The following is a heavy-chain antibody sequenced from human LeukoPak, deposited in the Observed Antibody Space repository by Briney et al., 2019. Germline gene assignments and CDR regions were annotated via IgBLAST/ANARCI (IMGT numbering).Heavy chain of an antibody. CDR1: GGSISSYY. CDR3: ARERGEYYDILTGYYYYYYYMDV. V-gene: IGHV4-4*07. J-gene: IGHJ6*03. Sequence: SETLSLTCTVSGGSISSYYWSWIRQPAGKGLEWIGRIYTSGSTNYNPSLKSRVTMSVDTSKNQFSLKLSSVTAADTAVYYCARERGEYYDILTGYYYYYYYMDVWGKGTTVTVSS. D-gene: IGHD3-9*01. CDR2: IYTSGST.